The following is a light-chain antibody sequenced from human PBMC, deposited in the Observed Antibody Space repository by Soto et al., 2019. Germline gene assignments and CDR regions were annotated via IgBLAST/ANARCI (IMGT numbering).Light chain of an antibody. V-gene: IGLV1-40*01. CDR1: SSNIGAGYD. CDR2: GNT. J-gene: IGLJ2*01. Sequence: QAVVTQPPSVSGAPGQRVTISCTGSSSNIGAGYDVQWYQQLPGTAPKLLIYGNTNRPSGVPDRFSASKSGTSASLAITGLQAEDEVDYYCQSYDSSLSGVVFGGGTKVTVL. CDR3: QSYDSSLSGVV.